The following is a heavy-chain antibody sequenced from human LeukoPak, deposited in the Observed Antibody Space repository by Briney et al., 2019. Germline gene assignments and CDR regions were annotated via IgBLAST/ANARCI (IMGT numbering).Heavy chain of an antibody. CDR3: ARFYTTSQYGSGYMDV. J-gene: IGHJ6*03. D-gene: IGHD3-10*01. V-gene: IGHV4-39*01. Sequence: PSETLSPTCTVSGGSISSSSYYWGWIRQPPGKGLEWIGSMFYSGSTYYNPSLKSRVTIAVDTSKTQFSLKLSSVTAADTAVYYCARFYTTSQYGSGYMDVWGKGTTVTVSS. CDR2: MFYSGST. CDR1: GGSISSSSYY.